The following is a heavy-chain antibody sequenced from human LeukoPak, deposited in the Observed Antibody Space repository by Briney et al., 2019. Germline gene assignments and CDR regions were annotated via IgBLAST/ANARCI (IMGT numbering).Heavy chain of an antibody. V-gene: IGHV3-66*01. D-gene: IGHD3-10*01. Sequence: GGSLRLSCAASGFTFSSYHINWVRQAPGKGLEWVSVIYSGGSTYYADSVKGRFTISRDNSKNTLYLQMNSLRAEDTAVYYCASLYGSGKKKVLYYYYMDVWGKGTTVTVSS. CDR1: GFTFSSYH. CDR3: ASLYGSGKKKVLYYYYMDV. CDR2: IYSGGST. J-gene: IGHJ6*03.